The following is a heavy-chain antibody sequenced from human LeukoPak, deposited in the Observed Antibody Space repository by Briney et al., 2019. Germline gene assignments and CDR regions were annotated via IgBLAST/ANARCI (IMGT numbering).Heavy chain of an antibody. J-gene: IGHJ4*02. CDR3: ARDQGYTSEWLDY. Sequence: GASVKVSCKASGYTFTGYYMHWVRQAPGQGLEGMGWINPNSGGTNYAQKFQGRVTMTRDTSISTAYMELSRLRSDDTAVYYCARDQGYTSEWLDYWGQGTLVTVSS. D-gene: IGHD6-19*01. CDR1: GYTFTGYY. V-gene: IGHV1-2*02. CDR2: INPNSGGT.